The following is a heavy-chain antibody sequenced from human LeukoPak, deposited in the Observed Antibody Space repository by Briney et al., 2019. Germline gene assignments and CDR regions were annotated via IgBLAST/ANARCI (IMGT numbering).Heavy chain of an antibody. V-gene: IGHV3-23*01. D-gene: IGHD3-22*01. J-gene: IGHJ4*02. CDR1: GFTFSSYA. CDR3: AKENYDDSSGYPLPFDY. Sequence: GSLRLSCAASGFTFSSYAMSWVRQAPGKGLEWVSAISGSGGSTYYADSVKGRFTISRDNSKNTLYLQMNSLRAEDTAVYYCAKENYDDSSGYPLPFDYWGPGNLVTVSS. CDR2: ISGSGGST.